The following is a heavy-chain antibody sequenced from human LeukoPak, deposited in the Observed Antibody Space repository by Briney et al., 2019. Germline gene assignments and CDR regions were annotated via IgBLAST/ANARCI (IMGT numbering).Heavy chain of an antibody. CDR1: GFTFSSYA. CDR2: ISGSGGST. V-gene: IGHV3-23*01. Sequence: PGGSLRLSCAASGFTFSSYAMSWVRQAPGKGLEWVSAISGSGGSTYYADSVKGRFTISRDNSKDTLYLQMNSLRAEDTALYYCAKDMAGSPSSGMDVWGQGTTVTVSS. CDR3: AKDMAGSPSSGMDV. D-gene: IGHD6-19*01. J-gene: IGHJ6*02.